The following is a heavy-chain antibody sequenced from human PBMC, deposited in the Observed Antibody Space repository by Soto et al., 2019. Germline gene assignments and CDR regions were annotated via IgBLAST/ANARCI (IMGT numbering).Heavy chain of an antibody. V-gene: IGHV3-15*07. D-gene: IGHD3-22*01. CDR2: IKAESEGGTA. CDR1: GFTFRFAW. CDR3: SALWAMDYDS. J-gene: IGHJ5*01. Sequence: EVQLVESGGGLVNRGGSLRLSCAASGFTFRFAWMNWVRQAPGKGLEWVGRIKAESEGGTADYSATVKGRFTISRDDSKNTLYLEMNNRGNEDTAVYFCSALWAMDYDSWGHGLHVAVS.